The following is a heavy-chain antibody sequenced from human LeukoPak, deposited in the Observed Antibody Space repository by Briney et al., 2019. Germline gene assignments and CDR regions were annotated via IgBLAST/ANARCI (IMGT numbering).Heavy chain of an antibody. Sequence: SETLSLTCTVSGGSISSYYWSWIGQPPGKGLEWIGYIYYSGSTNYNPSLKSRVTISVDTSKNQFSLKLSSVTAADTAVYYCARARDIVVVPAAMGYYYGMDVWGQGTTVTVSS. D-gene: IGHD2-2*01. CDR1: GGSISSYY. J-gene: IGHJ6*02. CDR2: IYYSGST. CDR3: ARARDIVVVPAAMGYYYGMDV. V-gene: IGHV4-59*01.